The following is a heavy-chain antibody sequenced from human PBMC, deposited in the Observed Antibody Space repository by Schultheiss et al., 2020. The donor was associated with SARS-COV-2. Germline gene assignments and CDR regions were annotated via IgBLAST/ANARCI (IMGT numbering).Heavy chain of an antibody. CDR1: GGTFSSYT. J-gene: IGHJ6*03. CDR2: IIPILGIS. V-gene: IGHV1-69*02. D-gene: IGHD3-3*01. CDR3: ARALRITIFGNYMDV. Sequence: SVKVSCKASGGTFSSYTFSWVRQAPGQGLEWMGRIIPILGISNYAQKFQGRVTITADKSTSTAYMELSSLRSEDTAVYYCARALRITIFGNYMDVWGKGTTVTVSS.